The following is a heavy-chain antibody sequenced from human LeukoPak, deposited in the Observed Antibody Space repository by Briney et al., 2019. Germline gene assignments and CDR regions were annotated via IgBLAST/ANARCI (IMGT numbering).Heavy chain of an antibody. V-gene: IGHV4-39*01. Sequence: PSQTLSLTCTVSGDSISSTSYYWDWIRQPPGKGLEWIGSIYDSGTTYYNPSLKSRVTISVDTSKNQFSLKVSSVTAADTAVYYCASRVYGLGSFNYWGQGTLVTVSS. CDR2: IYDSGTT. CDR3: ASRVYGLGSFNY. J-gene: IGHJ4*01. D-gene: IGHD3-10*01. CDR1: GDSISSTSYY.